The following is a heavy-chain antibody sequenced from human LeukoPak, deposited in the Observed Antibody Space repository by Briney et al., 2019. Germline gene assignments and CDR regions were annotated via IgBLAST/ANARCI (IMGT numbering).Heavy chain of an antibody. CDR1: GGSISGYH. D-gene: IGHD6-19*01. J-gene: IGHJ4*02. Sequence: PSETLSLTCTVSGGSISGYHWSWIRQPAGKGLEWIGRISSSGSTIYNPSLKSRLTMSIDTSKNQFSLKITSVTAADTAVFYCARNFEGGWDFFDYWGQGTLVTVSS. CDR2: ISSSGST. CDR3: ARNFEGGWDFFDY. V-gene: IGHV4-4*07.